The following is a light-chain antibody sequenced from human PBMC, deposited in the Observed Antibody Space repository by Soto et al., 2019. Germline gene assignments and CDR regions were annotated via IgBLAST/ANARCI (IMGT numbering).Light chain of an antibody. CDR3: QQRSNWPHT. V-gene: IGKV3-11*01. CDR2: DAS. CDR1: QSVSSN. J-gene: IGKJ4*01. Sequence: TVLTQCRSTLSMWPGESATRCFRASQSVSSNIAWNQQKPGKAHRLLIYDASNRATGIPARFSGSGSGTDFTLTITSPGPEDFAVYYCQQRSNWPHTFGGGTKVDIK.